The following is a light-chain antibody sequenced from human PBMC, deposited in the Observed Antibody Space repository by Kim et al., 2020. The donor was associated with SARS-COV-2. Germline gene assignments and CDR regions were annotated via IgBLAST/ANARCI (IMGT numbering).Light chain of an antibody. V-gene: IGKV1-33*01. CDR2: DVS. CDR3: LQYDSLPRT. Sequence: DIQMSQSPSSLSAYVGDSVTITCQASQDIKKYLNWFQRKPGKAPKLLIYDVSKLTTGVPSRFSGSGSGTDFTFTISSLQPEDIATYYCLQYDSLPRTFGQGTKLEI. J-gene: IGKJ2*02. CDR1: QDIKKY.